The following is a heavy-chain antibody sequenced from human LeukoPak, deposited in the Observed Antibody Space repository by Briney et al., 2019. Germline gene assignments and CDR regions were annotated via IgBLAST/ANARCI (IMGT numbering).Heavy chain of an antibody. CDR1: GVSFSGYC. D-gene: IGHD3-3*01. J-gene: IGHJ4*02. Sequence: PSETLSLTCAVYGVSFSGYCWSWIRKRPGKGLEWIGEINHSGSTNYNPSLSSRITISVATSKIQFSLKLCSVTAADTAVYYCARGATYNDFWSGYPTYFDYWGQGTLVTVSS. CDR3: ARGATYNDFWSGYPTYFDY. CDR2: INHSGST. V-gene: IGHV4-34*01.